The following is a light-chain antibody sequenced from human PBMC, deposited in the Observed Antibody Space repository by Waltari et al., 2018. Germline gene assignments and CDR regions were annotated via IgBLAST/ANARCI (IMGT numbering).Light chain of an antibody. CDR3: QQYNYWPLT. Sequence: EIGLTQSPATLSVFPGERATLSRRASQSISSILAWYQQKPGQAPRLLIYAASTRATGIPARFSGSGSGTDFTLPISSMQSQDFAVYYCQQYNYWPLTLGGGTKVEIK. CDR2: AAS. J-gene: IGKJ4*01. V-gene: IGKV3-15*01. CDR1: QSISSI.